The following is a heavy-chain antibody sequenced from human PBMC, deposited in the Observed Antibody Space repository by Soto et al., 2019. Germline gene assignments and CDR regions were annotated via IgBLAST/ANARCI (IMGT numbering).Heavy chain of an antibody. CDR3: ARSQGSSTSLEIYYYYYYGMDV. J-gene: IGHJ6*02. CDR2: IIPISGTA. V-gene: IGHV1-69*01. CDR1: GGTFSSYA. Sequence: QVQLVQSGAEVKKPGSSVKVSCKASGGTFSSYAISWVRQAPGQGLELMGGIIPISGTANYAQKFQGRVTITADESTSTAYMELSRLRSEDTAVYYCARSQGSSTSLEIYYYYYYGMDVWGQGTTVTVSS. D-gene: IGHD2-2*01.